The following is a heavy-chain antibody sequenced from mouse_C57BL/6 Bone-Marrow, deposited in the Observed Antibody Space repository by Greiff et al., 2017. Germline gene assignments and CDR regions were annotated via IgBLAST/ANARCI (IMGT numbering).Heavy chain of an antibody. CDR1: GYTFTDYN. CDR2: INPNNGGT. V-gene: IGHV1-22*01. D-gene: IGHD1-1*01. J-gene: IGHJ2*01. CDR3: ARGVITTVVANFDY. Sequence: EVQLQQSGPELVKPGASVKMSCKASGYTFTDYNMHWVKKSHGTSLEWIGYINPNNGGTSYNQKFKGKATLTVNKSYSTAYMELRSLTSEDSAVYYCARGVITTVVANFDYWGQGTTRTVAS.